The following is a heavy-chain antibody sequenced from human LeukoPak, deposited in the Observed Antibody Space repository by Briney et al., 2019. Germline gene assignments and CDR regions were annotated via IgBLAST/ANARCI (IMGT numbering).Heavy chain of an antibody. Sequence: GGSMRLSCAASGFTFDDYGMSWVRQAPGKGLEWVSGINWNGGSTGYADSVKGRFTISRDNAKNSLYLQMNSLRAEDTALYYCASYSSSWYYFDYWGQGTLVTVS. V-gene: IGHV3-20*04. D-gene: IGHD6-13*01. J-gene: IGHJ4*02. CDR3: ASYSSSWYYFDY. CDR2: INWNGGST. CDR1: GFTFDDYG.